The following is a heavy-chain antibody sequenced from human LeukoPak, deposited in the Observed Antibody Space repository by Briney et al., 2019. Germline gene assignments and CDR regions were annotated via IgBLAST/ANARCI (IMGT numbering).Heavy chain of an antibody. D-gene: IGHD1-7*01. J-gene: IGHJ6*03. Sequence: SETLSLTCTVSGGSISSYYWSWIRQPPGKGLEWIGYIYYSGSTNYNPSLKSRVTISVDTSKNQFSLQLSSLTASDTAVYYCARGVRGSTSWNSYYNYFYLDVWGKGTTVTVSS. CDR3: ARGVRGSTSWNSYYNYFYLDV. CDR1: GGSISSYY. V-gene: IGHV4-59*08. CDR2: IYYSGST.